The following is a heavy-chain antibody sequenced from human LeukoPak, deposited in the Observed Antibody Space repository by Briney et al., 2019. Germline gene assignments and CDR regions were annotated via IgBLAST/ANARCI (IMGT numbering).Heavy chain of an antibody. CDR3: AKDLTGRTYYYDSSSTGKVQPRIGYWYFDL. Sequence: GGSLRLSCAASGCTFSDYYMSWIRQAPGKGLEWVSYISSSGSTIYYADSVKGRFTISRDNSKNTLYLQMNSLRAEDTAVYYCAKDLTGRTYYYDSSSTGKVQPRIGYWYFDLWGRGTLVTVSS. V-gene: IGHV3-11*01. D-gene: IGHD3-22*01. CDR1: GCTFSDYY. J-gene: IGHJ2*01. CDR2: ISSSGSTI.